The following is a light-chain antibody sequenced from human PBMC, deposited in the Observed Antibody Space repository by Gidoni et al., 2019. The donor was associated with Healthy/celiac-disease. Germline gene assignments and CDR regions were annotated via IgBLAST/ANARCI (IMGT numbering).Light chain of an antibody. CDR1: SSDVGGYNY. V-gene: IGLV2-14*01. CDR3: SSYTSSFYV. CDR2: DVS. J-gene: IGLJ1*01. Sequence: QSALTQPPSVSVSPGQSITISCTGTSSDVGGYNYVSWYQQHPGKAPKLMIYDVSNRPSGVSNRFSGSKSGNTASLTISGLQAEDEADYYCSSYTSSFYVFGTGTKVTVL.